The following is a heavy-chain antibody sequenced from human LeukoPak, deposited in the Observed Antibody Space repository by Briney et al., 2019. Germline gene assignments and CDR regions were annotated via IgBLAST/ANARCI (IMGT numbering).Heavy chain of an antibody. CDR1: GGSFSGYY. J-gene: IGHJ6*02. D-gene: IGHD3-10*01. Sequence: PSETPSLTCAVYGGSFSGYYWSWIRQPPGKGLEWIGEINHSGSTNYNPSLKSRVTISVDTSKNQFSLKLSSVTAADTAVYYCARVEVYGSGSYYKVRRYYGMDVWGQGTTVTVSS. CDR3: ARVEVYGSGSYYKVRRYYGMDV. V-gene: IGHV4-34*01. CDR2: INHSGST.